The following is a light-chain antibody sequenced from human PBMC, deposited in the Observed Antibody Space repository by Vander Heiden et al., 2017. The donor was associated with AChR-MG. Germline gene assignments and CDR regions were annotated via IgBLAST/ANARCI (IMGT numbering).Light chain of an antibody. CDR3: CSYAGSSTGI. J-gene: IGLJ2*01. Sequence: QSALTQPASVSGSPGLSITISCTGANSDVGSYNRVSWYQQHPGKVPKLMIYEVTKRPSGVSNRFSGAKSGSTASRTISGLQAEDEAAYYCCSYAGSSTGIFGGGTKLTVL. V-gene: IGLV2-23*02. CDR1: NSDVGSYNR. CDR2: EVT.